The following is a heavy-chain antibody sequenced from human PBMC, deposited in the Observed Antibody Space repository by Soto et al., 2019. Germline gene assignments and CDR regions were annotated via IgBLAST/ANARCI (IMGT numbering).Heavy chain of an antibody. D-gene: IGHD3-16*01. J-gene: IGHJ6*02. CDR2: IKSKTDGGTT. CDR1: GFTFSNAW. CDR3: TTGATWEWGDYYYYGMDV. V-gene: IGHV3-15*07. Sequence: GGSLRLSCAASGFTFSNAWMNWVRQAPGKGLEWVGRIKSKTDGGTTDYAAPVKGRFTISRDDSKNTLYLQMNSLKTEDTAVYYCTTGATWEWGDYYYYGMDVWGQGTTVTVSS.